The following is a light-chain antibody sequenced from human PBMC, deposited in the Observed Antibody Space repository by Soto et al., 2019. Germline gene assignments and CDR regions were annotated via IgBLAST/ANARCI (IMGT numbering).Light chain of an antibody. Sequence: EIVLTQSPGNLSLSPGERATLSCMASQSVSSSYLAWYQQKPGQAPRLLIYGASSRATGIPDRFSGSGSGTDFTLTISRLEPEDFAVYYCHQYGSSPGITFGQGTRLEIK. CDR2: GAS. V-gene: IGKV3-20*01. CDR1: QSVSSSY. J-gene: IGKJ5*01. CDR3: HQYGSSPGIT.